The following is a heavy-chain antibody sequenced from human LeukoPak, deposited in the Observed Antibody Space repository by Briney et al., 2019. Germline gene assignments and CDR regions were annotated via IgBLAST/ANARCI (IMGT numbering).Heavy chain of an antibody. CDR2: ISTDGSSN. J-gene: IGHJ4*02. CDR3: ARGRLTSSWYYFDY. D-gene: IGHD6-19*01. Sequence: GGSLRLSCAASGFTFSGYWMHWVRQAPGKGLVWVSRISTDGSSNTYADSVKGRFTISRDNAKSTLYLQMNSLRAEDTAVYYCARGRLTSSWYYFDYWGQGTLVTVSS. V-gene: IGHV3-74*01. CDR1: GFTFSGYW.